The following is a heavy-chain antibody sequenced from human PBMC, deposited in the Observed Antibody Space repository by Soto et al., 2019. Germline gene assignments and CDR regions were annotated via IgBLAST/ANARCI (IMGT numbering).Heavy chain of an antibody. V-gene: IGHV1-3*01. CDR3: ARAPDSSGDY. J-gene: IGHJ4*02. Sequence: ASVKVSCKASGYTFTSYAMHFVRQAPGQRLGWIGWINAGNGNTKSSQKFQGRVTITRDTSASTAYMELSSLRSEDTAVYYCARAPDSSGDYWGQGTLVTVSS. CDR1: GYTFTSYA. CDR2: INAGNGNT. D-gene: IGHD3-22*01.